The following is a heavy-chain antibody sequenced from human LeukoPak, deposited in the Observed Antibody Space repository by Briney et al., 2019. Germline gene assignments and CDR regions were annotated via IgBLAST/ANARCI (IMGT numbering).Heavy chain of an antibody. CDR2: ISSSSSYT. J-gene: IGHJ4*02. CDR3: ARGGYCSGGSCYPAKDFDY. D-gene: IGHD2-15*01. V-gene: IGHV3-11*06. CDR1: GFTFSDYY. Sequence: KAGGSLRLSCAASGFTFSDYYMTWIRQAPGKRLDWVSYISSSSSYTNYADSVKGRFTISRDNAKNSLYLQMNSLRAEDTAVYYCARGGYCSGGSCYPAKDFDYWGQGTLVTVSS.